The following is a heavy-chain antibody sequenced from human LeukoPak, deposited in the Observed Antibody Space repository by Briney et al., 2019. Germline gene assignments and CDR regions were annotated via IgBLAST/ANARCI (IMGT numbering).Heavy chain of an antibody. J-gene: IGHJ4*02. CDR1: GFTFSSYA. CDR2: ISGSGGST. CDR3: AKDLAPSTLSGLFDY. D-gene: IGHD2-15*01. V-gene: IGHV3-23*01. Sequence: GGSLRLSCAASGFTFSSYAMSWVRQAPGKGLEWVSAISGSGGSTYYADSVKGRFTISRDNSKNTLYLQMNSLRAEDTAVYYCAKDLAPSTLSGLFDYWGQGTLVAVSS.